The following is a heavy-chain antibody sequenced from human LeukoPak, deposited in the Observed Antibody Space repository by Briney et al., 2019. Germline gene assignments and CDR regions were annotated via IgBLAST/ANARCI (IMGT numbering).Heavy chain of an antibody. Sequence: GASVKVSCRASGYTFTDYYMHWVRQALGQGLEWMGWLNPNTLVTNYAQHFQGRVTMTRDTSISTAYMELSRLRSDDTAVYYCASLGYSGYDHADYWGQGTLVTVSS. CDR1: GYTFTDYY. V-gene: IGHV1-2*02. CDR3: ASLGYSGYDHADY. D-gene: IGHD5-12*01. CDR2: LNPNTLVT. J-gene: IGHJ4*02.